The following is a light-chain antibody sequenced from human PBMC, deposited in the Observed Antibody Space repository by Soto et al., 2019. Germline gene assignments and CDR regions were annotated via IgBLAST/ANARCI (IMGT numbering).Light chain of an antibody. CDR2: GAS. CDR1: QSVSSSY. CDR3: QQYGSSPGP. J-gene: IGKJ1*01. V-gene: IGKV3-20*01. Sequence: EIVLTQSPGTLSLSPGERATLSCRASQSVSSSYLAWYQQKPGQAPRLLVYGASSRATGMPDRVSGSGSGADFTLTISRLEPEDFAVYSCQQYGSSPGPFGQGTKV.